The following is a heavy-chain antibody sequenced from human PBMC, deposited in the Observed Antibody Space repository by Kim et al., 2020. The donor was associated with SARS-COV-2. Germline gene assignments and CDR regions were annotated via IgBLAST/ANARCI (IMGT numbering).Heavy chain of an antibody. CDR3: ARDRYSSSALDF. CDR2: IYYTVST. Sequence: SETLSLTCTGSGGSVSSGSYYWSWIRQPPGKGLECIAYIYYTVSTNYNPSVKSRVIISLDTSKNQFSLKLNSVTAADTAVYYYARDRYSSSALDFWGQVTLVTVSS. J-gene: IGHJ4*02. D-gene: IGHD6-6*01. V-gene: IGHV4-61*01. CDR1: GGSVSSGSYY.